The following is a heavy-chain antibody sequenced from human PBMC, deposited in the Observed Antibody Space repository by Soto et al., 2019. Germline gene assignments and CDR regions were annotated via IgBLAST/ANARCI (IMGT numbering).Heavy chain of an antibody. CDR2: ISYDGSNK. J-gene: IGHJ1*01. Sequence: GGSLRLSCAASGFTFSSYGMHWVRQAPGKGLEWVAVISYDGSNKYYADSVKGRFTISRDNSKNTLYLQMNSLRAEDTAVYYCAKDSGGTAEYFQHWGQGTLVTVSS. CDR3: AKDSGGTAEYFQH. V-gene: IGHV3-30*18. CDR1: GFTFSSYG. D-gene: IGHD6-19*01.